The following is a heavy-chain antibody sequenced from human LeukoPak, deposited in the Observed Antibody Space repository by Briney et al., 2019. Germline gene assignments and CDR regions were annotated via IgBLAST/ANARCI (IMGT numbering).Heavy chain of an antibody. D-gene: IGHD1-26*01. J-gene: IGHJ3*02. CDR3: ARTTRLRGGATDAFDI. CDR1: GGSISTYY. CDR2: IYYSGST. V-gene: IGHV4-59*01. Sequence: SETLSLTCTVSGGSISTYYWSWIRQPPGKGLEWIGYIYYSGSTNYNPSLKSRVTISVDTSKNQFSLKLSSVAAADTAVYYCARTTRLRGGATDAFDIWGQGTMVTVSS.